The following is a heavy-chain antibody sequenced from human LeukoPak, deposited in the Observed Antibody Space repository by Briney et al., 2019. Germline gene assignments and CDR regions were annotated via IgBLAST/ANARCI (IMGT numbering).Heavy chain of an antibody. Sequence: GRSLRLSCAASGFTFSSYGMHWVRQAPGKGLEWVAGISYDGSNKYYADSVKGRFTISRDNSKNTLYLQMNSLRAEDTAVYYCARALFMDPWGQGTLVTVSS. D-gene: IGHD3-16*01. CDR3: ARALFMDP. CDR2: ISYDGSNK. CDR1: GFTFSSYG. V-gene: IGHV3-30*03. J-gene: IGHJ5*02.